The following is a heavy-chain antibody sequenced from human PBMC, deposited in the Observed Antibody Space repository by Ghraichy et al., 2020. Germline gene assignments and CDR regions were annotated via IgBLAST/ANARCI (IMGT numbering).Heavy chain of an antibody. CDR2: IYSGGST. D-gene: IGHD5-24*01. V-gene: IGHV3-66*01. CDR3: ARWGRDGYNSGLDY. CDR1: GFTVSSNY. Sequence: GESLNISCAASGFTVSSNYMSWVRQAPGKGLEWVSVIYSGGSTYYADSVKGRFTISRDNSKNTLYLQMNSLRAEDTAVYYCARWGRDGYNSGLDYWGQGTLVTVSS. J-gene: IGHJ4*02.